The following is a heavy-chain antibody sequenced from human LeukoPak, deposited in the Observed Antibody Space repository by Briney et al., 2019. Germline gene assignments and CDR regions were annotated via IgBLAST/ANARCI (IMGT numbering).Heavy chain of an antibody. D-gene: IGHD2-15*01. V-gene: IGHV1-2*02. CDR3: ARDFLGYCSGGGCYYFDY. J-gene: IGHJ4*02. Sequence: EASVKVSCKASGYTFTGYYMHWVRHAPGQGLEWMGWINPNSGGTNYAQKFQGRVTMTRDTSISTAYMELSRLRSDDTAVYYCARDFLGYCSGGGCYYFDYWGQGTLVTVSS. CDR2: INPNSGGT. CDR1: GYTFTGYY.